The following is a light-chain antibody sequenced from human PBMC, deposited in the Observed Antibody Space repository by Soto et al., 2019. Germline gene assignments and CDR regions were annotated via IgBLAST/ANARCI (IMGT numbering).Light chain of an antibody. CDR2: AVS. V-gene: IGLV2-14*01. CDR3: SSYTSSSTLL. CDR1: SSDVGGYNY. J-gene: IGLJ2*01. Sequence: QSALTQPASVSGSPGQSITISCTGTSSDVGGYNYVSWYQQHPGKAPKLMIYAVSNRPSGVSNRFSGSKSGNTASLTISGLQAEEGADYYCSSYTSSSTLLFGGGTKLTVL.